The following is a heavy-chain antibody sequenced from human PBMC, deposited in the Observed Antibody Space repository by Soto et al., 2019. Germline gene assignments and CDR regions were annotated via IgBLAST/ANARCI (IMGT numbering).Heavy chain of an antibody. CDR1: GGPFSAGGYY. J-gene: IGHJ4*02. CDR2: ILQNGDT. Sequence: SETLSLTCTVSGGPFSAGGYYWSWIRQAPGKGLEWIGYILQNGDTSYNPPLKSRVTISTDTSKRQFSLKLTSVTAADTAVYYCARGDSTVSSVFDYWRQGLLVTVSS. D-gene: IGHD4-17*01. V-gene: IGHV4-31*03. CDR3: ARGDSTVSSVFDY.